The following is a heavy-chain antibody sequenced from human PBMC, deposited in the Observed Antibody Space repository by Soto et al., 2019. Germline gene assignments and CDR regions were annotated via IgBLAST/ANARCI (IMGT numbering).Heavy chain of an antibody. CDR3: ARDLVAVPKPMFAK. V-gene: IGHV3-66*01. Sequence: PGGSLRLSWAVSGFTVSSNYMSWVRQAPGKGLEWVSVIYSGGSTEYADSVKGRFTISRDNSKNTLYLQMNSLRGEDTAVYYCARDLVAVPKPMFAKWGQGTLVTVSS. CDR2: IYSGGST. J-gene: IGHJ4*02. D-gene: IGHD6-19*01. CDR1: GFTVSSNY.